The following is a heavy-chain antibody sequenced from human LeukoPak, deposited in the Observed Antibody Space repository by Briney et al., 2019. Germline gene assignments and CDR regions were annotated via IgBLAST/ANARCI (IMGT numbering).Heavy chain of an antibody. Sequence: SETLSLTCAVYGGSFSGYYWSWIRQPPGKGLEWIGEINHSGSTNYNPSLKSRGTISVDTSKDQFSLKLSSVTAADTSVYYCARGRITIFGVGLYYYYGMDVWGQGTTVTVSS. CDR2: INHSGST. J-gene: IGHJ6*02. CDR1: GGSFSGYY. CDR3: ARGRITIFGVGLYYYYGMDV. V-gene: IGHV4-34*01. D-gene: IGHD3-3*01.